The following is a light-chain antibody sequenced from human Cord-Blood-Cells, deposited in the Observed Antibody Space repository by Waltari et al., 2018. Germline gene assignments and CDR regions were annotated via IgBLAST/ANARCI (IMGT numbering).Light chain of an antibody. CDR3: QQSYSTLFT. J-gene: IGKJ3*01. CDR2: AAS. V-gene: IGKV1-39*01. CDR1: QSISNY. Sequence: DIQMTQSPSSLSASVGDRVTITCRASQSISNYLNWYQQKPGEAPKLLIYAASSLQSGVPSRFSGSGSGTDFTLTISSLQPEDFATYYCQQSYSTLFTFGPGTKVEIK.